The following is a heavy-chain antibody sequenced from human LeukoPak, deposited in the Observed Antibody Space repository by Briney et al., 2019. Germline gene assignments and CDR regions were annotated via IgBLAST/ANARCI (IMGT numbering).Heavy chain of an antibody. D-gene: IGHD6-19*01. CDR1: GFTVSSIY. V-gene: IGHV3-53*01. CDR3: AGDTHSSSWYDH. J-gene: IGHJ5*02. Sequence: PGGSLRLSCAVSGFTVSSIYMTWVRQAPGKGLEWVSSIYSDGNTYYADSVKGRFTLSSDSSRNTLYLQMNDLRVEDTAVYYCAGDTHSSSWYDHWGQGALVTVSS. CDR2: IYSDGNT.